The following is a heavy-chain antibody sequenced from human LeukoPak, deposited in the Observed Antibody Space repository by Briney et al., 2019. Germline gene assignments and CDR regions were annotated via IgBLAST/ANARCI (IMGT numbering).Heavy chain of an antibody. CDR3: ARSRLGYCNGGSCYEFDY. V-gene: IGHV4-59*01. CDR2: IYYSGST. J-gene: IGHJ4*02. D-gene: IGHD2-15*01. Sequence: SETLSLTCTVSGGSISSYYWSWIRQPPGKGLEWIGYIYYSGSTNYNPSLKSRVTISVDTSKNQFSLKLSSVTAADTAVYYCARSRLGYCNGGSCYEFDYWGQGTLVTVSS. CDR1: GGSISSYY.